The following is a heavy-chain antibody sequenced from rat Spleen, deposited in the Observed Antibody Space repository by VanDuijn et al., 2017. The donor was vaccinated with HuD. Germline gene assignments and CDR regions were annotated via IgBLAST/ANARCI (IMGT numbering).Heavy chain of an antibody. J-gene: IGHJ3*01. V-gene: IGHV5-7*01. CDR3: ARQRGPSWFAY. CDR2: ISYGDSSGHSST. Sequence: EVQLVESGGGLVQPGRSLKLSCAASGFTFSDYNMAWVRQAPKKGLEWVATISYGDSSGHSSTYYRDSVKGRFTISRDNAKSTLYLQMNSLRSEDTATYYCARQRGPSWFAYWGQGALVTVSS. CDR1: GFTFSDYN. D-gene: IGHD3-1*01.